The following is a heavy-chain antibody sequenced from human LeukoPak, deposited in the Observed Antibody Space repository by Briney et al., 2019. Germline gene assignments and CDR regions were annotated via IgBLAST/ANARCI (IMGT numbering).Heavy chain of an antibody. V-gene: IGHV3-7*01. CDR3: ARGGYYYPFDP. CDR1: GFSFLNFW. D-gene: IGHD3-22*01. J-gene: IGHJ5*02. Sequence: GGSLRLSCEASGFSFLNFWVTWVRQAPGKGLEWVAYIKQDGSETHYVDSVKGRFTISRDNSKNSLYLQMNSLRAEDTAVYYCARGGYYYPFDPWGQGTLVTVSS. CDR2: IKQDGSET.